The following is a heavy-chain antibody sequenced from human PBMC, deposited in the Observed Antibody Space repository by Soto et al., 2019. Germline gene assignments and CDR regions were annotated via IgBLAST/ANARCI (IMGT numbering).Heavy chain of an antibody. CDR1: AGTFSSYT. CDR2: INPSVGST. Sequence: GASVKVSCKASAGTFSSYTINWVRQAPGQGLEWMGIINPSVGSTTYAQSFQDRVTMTRDTATSTVYIELSSLKSEDTAVYYCARARDMDVWGQGTTVTVSS. V-gene: IGHV1-46*01. CDR3: ARARDMDV. J-gene: IGHJ6*02.